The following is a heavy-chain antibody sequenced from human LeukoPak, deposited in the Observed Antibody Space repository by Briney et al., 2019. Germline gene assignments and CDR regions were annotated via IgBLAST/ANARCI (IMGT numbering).Heavy chain of an antibody. V-gene: IGHV3-15*04. CDR1: RFTFSSYD. J-gene: IGHJ4*02. CDR3: TTEFWRTRVLFPARDLEY. D-gene: IGHD3-16*01. Sequence: GGSLRLSCAASRFTFSSYDMYWVRQAPGKGLEWLGRIESKVDGGATDYAAPVKGRFTVSRDDSRRTLYLHMNNLETEDTAVYYCTTEFWRTRVLFPARDLEYWGQGSLVTVSS. CDR2: IESKVDGGAT.